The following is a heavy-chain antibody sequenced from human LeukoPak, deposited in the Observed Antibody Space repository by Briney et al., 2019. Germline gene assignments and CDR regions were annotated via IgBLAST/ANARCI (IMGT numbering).Heavy chain of an antibody. CDR3: ARYRGIRGESPDHFDY. V-gene: IGHV4-38-2*02. J-gene: IGHJ4*02. CDR2: IYHSGST. D-gene: IGHD3-10*01. CDR1: GYSISSSYY. Sequence: SETLSLTCTVSGYSISSSYYWGWIRQPPGKGLEWIGSIYHSGSTYYNPSLKSRVTISVDTSKNQFSLKLSSVTAADTAVYYCARYRGIRGESPDHFDYWGQGILVTVSS.